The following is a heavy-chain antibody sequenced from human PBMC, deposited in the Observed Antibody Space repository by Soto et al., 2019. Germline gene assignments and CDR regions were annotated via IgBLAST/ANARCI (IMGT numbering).Heavy chain of an antibody. Sequence: SETLSLTCTVSGGSISSYYWSWIRQPPGKGLEWIGYIYYSGSTNYNPSLKSRVTISVDTSKNQFSLKLSSVTAADTAVYYCARHQSHSSSYVDPWGQGTLVTVSS. D-gene: IGHD6-13*01. V-gene: IGHV4-59*08. J-gene: IGHJ5*02. CDR2: IYYSGST. CDR1: GGSISSYY. CDR3: ARHQSHSSSYVDP.